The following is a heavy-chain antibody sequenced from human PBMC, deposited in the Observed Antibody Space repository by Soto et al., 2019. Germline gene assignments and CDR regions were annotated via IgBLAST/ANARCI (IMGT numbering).Heavy chain of an antibody. CDR1: GFTFSSYV. CDR2: IWYDGSNK. D-gene: IGHD3-10*02. CDR3: ARDFPYVFGELSYGMDV. V-gene: IGHV3-33*01. J-gene: IGHJ6*02. Sequence: GGSLRLSCAASGFTFSSYVMHWVRQSPGKGLEWVAVIWYDGSNKYYADSVKGRFTISRDNSKNTLYLQMNSLRAEDTAVYYCARDFPYVFGELSYGMDVWGQGTTVTVSS.